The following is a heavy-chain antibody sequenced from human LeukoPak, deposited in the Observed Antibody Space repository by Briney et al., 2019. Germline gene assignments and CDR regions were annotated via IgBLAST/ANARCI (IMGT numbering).Heavy chain of an antibody. D-gene: IGHD1-26*01. Sequence: PGGSLRLSCAGSGFTLSNSWMGWVRQAPGKGLEWVANINPSGSDKYYVDSAEGRFTISRDNAKNSLYLQMNSLRAEDTAVYYCARDGDGGVGATTAMDYWGQGTLVTVSS. J-gene: IGHJ4*02. CDR2: INPSGSDK. CDR1: GFTLSNSW. V-gene: IGHV3-7*01. CDR3: ARDGDGGVGATTAMDY.